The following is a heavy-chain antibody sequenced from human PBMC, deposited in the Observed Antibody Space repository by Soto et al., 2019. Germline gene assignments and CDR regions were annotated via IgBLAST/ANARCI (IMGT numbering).Heavy chain of an antibody. Sequence: QVQLVESGGGVVQPGRSLRLSCAASGFIFSSYGMHWVRQAPGKGLEWVAVISYDGSNKYYADSVKGRFTISRDNSKNTLYLQMNSLRAEDTAVYYCAKDSRYSGSLGPSFDPWGQGPLVTVSS. J-gene: IGHJ5*02. D-gene: IGHD1-26*01. V-gene: IGHV3-30*18. CDR2: ISYDGSNK. CDR1: GFIFSSYG. CDR3: AKDSRYSGSLGPSFDP.